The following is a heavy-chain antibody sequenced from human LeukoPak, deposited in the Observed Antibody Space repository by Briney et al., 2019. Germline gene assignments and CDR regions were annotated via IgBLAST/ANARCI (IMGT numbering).Heavy chain of an antibody. CDR1: GFTFSSYA. D-gene: IGHD3-3*01. CDR3: AKDYYDFWSGPPDY. CDR2: ISGSGGST. Sequence: QPGGSLRLSCAASGFTFSSYAMSWVRQAPGKGLEWVSAISGSGGSTYYADSVKGRFTISRDNSKNTLYLQMNSLRAEDTAVYYCAKDYYDFWSGPPDYWGQGTLVTVSS. J-gene: IGHJ4*02. V-gene: IGHV3-23*01.